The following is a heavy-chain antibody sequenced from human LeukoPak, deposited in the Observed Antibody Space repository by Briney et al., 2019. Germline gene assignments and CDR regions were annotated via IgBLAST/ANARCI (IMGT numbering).Heavy chain of an antibody. D-gene: IGHD2-8*02. J-gene: IGHJ4*02. CDR1: GGSISSYY. Sequence: SETLSLTCTVSGGSISSYYWSWIRQPPGEGLEWIGSIYYSGSTYYNPSLKSRVTISVDTSKNQFSLKLSSVTAADTAVYYCARGEDLWSWWDYWGQGTLVTVSS. CDR3: ARGEDLWSWWDY. CDR2: IYYSGST. V-gene: IGHV4-59*12.